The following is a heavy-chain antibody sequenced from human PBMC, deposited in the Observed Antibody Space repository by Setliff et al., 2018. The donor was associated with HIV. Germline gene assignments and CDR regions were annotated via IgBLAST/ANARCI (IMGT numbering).Heavy chain of an antibody. Sequence: PGGSLRLSCAASGFKFSDFAMSWVRQAPGKGLEWVSTISYLGENYADSVKGRFSISRDNSKNTLYLQMNNLKTEDTAVYYCTRGGGSNQYYFDYWGQGVPVTVSS. J-gene: IGHJ4*02. V-gene: IGHV3-23*01. CDR2: ISYLGE. CDR3: TRGGGSNQYYFDY. CDR1: GFKFSDFA. D-gene: IGHD6-13*01.